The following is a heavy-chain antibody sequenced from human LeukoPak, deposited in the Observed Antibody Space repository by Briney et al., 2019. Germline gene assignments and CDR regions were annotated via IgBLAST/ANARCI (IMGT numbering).Heavy chain of an antibody. CDR3: AEAPYYCGSTSCYYYYYMDV. CDR2: IVPLFDST. D-gene: IGHD2-2*01. CDR1: VGTFRIYV. Sequence: ASVRVSCKASVGTFRIYVFSWVRQAPGQGVGWMGGIVPLFDSTNYAQQFQGRVTITADESTSTVFMDLSSLTYEDTAVYYCAEAPYYCGSTSCYYYYYMDVWGNGTTVTVSS. V-gene: IGHV1-69*13. J-gene: IGHJ6*03.